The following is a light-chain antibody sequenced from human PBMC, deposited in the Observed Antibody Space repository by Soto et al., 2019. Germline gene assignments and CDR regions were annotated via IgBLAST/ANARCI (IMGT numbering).Light chain of an antibody. CDR2: AAS. Sequence: DIVLTQSPDTLSLSPGESATLSCRASQILSGTYLAWYQQKLGQSPRLLIYAASTRATGVPDRFGGSGSGTDFTLTISRLEPEDFAVYYCQHYVSSPLTFGGGTKVEIK. CDR1: QILSGTY. CDR3: QHYVSSPLT. J-gene: IGKJ4*01. V-gene: IGKV3-20*01.